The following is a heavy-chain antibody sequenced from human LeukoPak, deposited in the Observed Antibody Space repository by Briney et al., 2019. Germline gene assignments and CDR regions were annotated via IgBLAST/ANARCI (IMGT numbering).Heavy chain of an antibody. Sequence: PSGTLSLTCTVSGGSISSGGYYWSWIRQHPGKGLEWIGYIYYSGSTYYNPSLKSRVTISVDTSKNQFSLKLSSVTAADTAVYYCARDFHDYYYYYGMDVWGQGTTVTVSS. CDR3: ARDFHDYYYYYGMDV. J-gene: IGHJ6*02. V-gene: IGHV4-31*03. CDR1: GGSISSGGYY. CDR2: IYYSGST.